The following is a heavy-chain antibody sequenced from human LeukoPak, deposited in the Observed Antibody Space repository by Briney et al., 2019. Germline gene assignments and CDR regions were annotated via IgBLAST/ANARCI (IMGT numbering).Heavy chain of an antibody. D-gene: IGHD2-2*01. Sequence: PSETLSLTCAVYGGSFSGYYWSWIRQPPGKGLEWIGEINHSGSTNYNPSLKSRVTISVDTSKNQFSLKLSSVTAADTAVYYCARGIPAAPDYWGQGTLVTVSS. CDR3: ARGIPAAPDY. CDR2: INHSGST. CDR1: GGSFSGYY. V-gene: IGHV4-34*01. J-gene: IGHJ4*02.